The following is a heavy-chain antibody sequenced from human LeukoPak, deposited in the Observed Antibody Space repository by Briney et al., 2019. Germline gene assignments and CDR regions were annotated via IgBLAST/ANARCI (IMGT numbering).Heavy chain of an antibody. J-gene: IGHJ4*02. CDR1: GFTFDGYA. CDR3: AKDTGRGWDLDS. V-gene: IGHV3-43*02. CDR2: IQGNGVTT. Sequence: PGGSLRLSCAASGFTFDGYAMHWVRQAPGKGLEWGSLIQGNGVTTYYADSVEGRFTISRDNSKNSLYLQMNSLTSEDTAFYYCAKDTGRGWDLDSWGQGTLVTVSS. D-gene: IGHD1-26*01.